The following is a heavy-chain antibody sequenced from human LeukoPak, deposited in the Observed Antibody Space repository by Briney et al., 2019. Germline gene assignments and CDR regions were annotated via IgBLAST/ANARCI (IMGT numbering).Heavy chain of an antibody. CDR2: ISAYNGNT. J-gene: IGHJ4*02. Sequence: ASVKVSCKASGYTFTSYGISWVRQAPGQGLEWMGWISAYNGNTNYAQTLQGRVTMTTDTSTSTAYMELRSLRSDGTAVYYCARDYYYDSSGAPHFDYWGQGTLVTVSS. D-gene: IGHD3-22*01. CDR1: GYTFTSYG. V-gene: IGHV1-18*01. CDR3: ARDYYYDSSGAPHFDY.